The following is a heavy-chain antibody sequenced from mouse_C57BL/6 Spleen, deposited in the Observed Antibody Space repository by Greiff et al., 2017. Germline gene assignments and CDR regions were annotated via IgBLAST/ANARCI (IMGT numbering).Heavy chain of an antibody. CDR2: IYPRDGST. V-gene: IGHV1-78*01. Sequence: VKLVESDAELVKPGASVKISCKVSGYTFTDHTIHWMKQRPEQGLEWIGYIYPRDGSTKYNEKFKGKATLTADKSSSTAYMQLNSLTSEDSAVYFCARSGDYYGSSYGFAYWGQGTLVTVSA. D-gene: IGHD1-1*01. CDR1: GYTFTDHT. J-gene: IGHJ3*01. CDR3: ARSGDYYGSSYGFAY.